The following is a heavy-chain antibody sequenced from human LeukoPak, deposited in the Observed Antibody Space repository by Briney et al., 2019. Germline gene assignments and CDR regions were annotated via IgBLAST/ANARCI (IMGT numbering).Heavy chain of an antibody. CDR1: GFTFSSYA. D-gene: IGHD1-26*01. J-gene: IGHJ6*03. CDR3: ARVPEWSYGYYYYMDV. Sequence: PGGSLRLSCAASGFTFSSYAMHWVRQAPGKGLEYVSAISSNGGSTYYANSVKGRFTISRDNSMNTLYLQMGSLRAEDMAVYYCARVPEWSYGYYYYMDVWGKGTTVTVSS. V-gene: IGHV3-64*01. CDR2: ISSNGGST.